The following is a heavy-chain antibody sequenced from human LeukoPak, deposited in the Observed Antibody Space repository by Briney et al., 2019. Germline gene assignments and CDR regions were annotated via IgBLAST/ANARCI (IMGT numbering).Heavy chain of an antibody. CDR2: ISSSSSTI. D-gene: IGHD2-15*01. CDR1: GFTISSNY. CDR3: ARAVGYCSGGSCNWFDP. Sequence: PGGSLRLSCAASGFTISSNYMSWVRQAPGKGLEWVSYISSSSSTIYYADSVKGRFTISRDNAKNSLYLQMKSLRAEDTAVYYCARAVGYCSGGSCNWFDPWGQGTLVTVSS. J-gene: IGHJ5*02. V-gene: IGHV3-48*04.